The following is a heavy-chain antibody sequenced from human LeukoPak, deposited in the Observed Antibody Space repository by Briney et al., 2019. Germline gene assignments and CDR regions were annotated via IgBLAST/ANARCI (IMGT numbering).Heavy chain of an antibody. Sequence: SETLSLTCTVSGGSISSYYWSWIRQPAGKGLEWIGRIYTSGSTNYNPSLKSRVTMSVDTSKNQFSLKLSSVTAADTAVYYCARSARGSGSYYRFDYWGQGTLVTVSS. CDR1: GGSISSYY. V-gene: IGHV4-4*07. CDR2: IYTSGST. CDR3: ARSARGSGSYYRFDY. J-gene: IGHJ4*02. D-gene: IGHD3-10*01.